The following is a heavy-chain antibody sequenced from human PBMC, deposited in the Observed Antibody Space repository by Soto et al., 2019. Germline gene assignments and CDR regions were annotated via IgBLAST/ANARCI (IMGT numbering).Heavy chain of an antibody. D-gene: IGHD2-2*01. V-gene: IGHV4-31*03. Sequence: PSETLSLTCTVSGGSIINGGYYWSCIRQHPGKGLEWIGYIYYSGSTYYNPSRKSRVPISVDTSKNQFSLKLSSVTAADTAAYYCSSSLVPAANPDYYYGMDGWGQGTTVTVSS. J-gene: IGHJ6*02. CDR2: IYYSGST. CDR1: GGSIINGGYY. CDR3: SSSLVPAANPDYYYGMDG.